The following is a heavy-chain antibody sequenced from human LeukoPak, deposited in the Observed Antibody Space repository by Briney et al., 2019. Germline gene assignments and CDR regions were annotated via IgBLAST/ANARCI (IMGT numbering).Heavy chain of an antibody. J-gene: IGHJ6*03. V-gene: IGHV4-34*01. D-gene: IGHD3-22*01. Sequence: SETLSLTCAVYSGSFSGYYWTWIRQSPGKGLEWIGEINPSGSTYYNPSLKSRLTISRDTSKNQFSLRLSSVTAADTAVYYCARGRQEISMILVVMTGVSYYLDVWGKGTTVTVS. CDR1: SGSFSGYY. CDR3: ARGRQEISMILVVMTGVSYYLDV. CDR2: INPSGST.